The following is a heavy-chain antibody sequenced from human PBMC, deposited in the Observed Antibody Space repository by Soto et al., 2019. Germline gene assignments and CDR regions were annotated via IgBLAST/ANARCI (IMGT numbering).Heavy chain of an antibody. J-gene: IGHJ5*02. V-gene: IGHV4-31*03. CDR1: GGSISSGGYY. CDR2: IYYSGST. Sequence: TLSLTCTVSGGSISSGGYYWSWIRQHPGKGLEWIGYIYYSGSTYYNPSLKSRVTISVDTSKNQFSLKLSSVTAADTAVYYCARDATTGYSSSNNWFDPWGQGTLVTVSS. CDR3: ARDATTGYSSSNNWFDP. D-gene: IGHD6-13*01.